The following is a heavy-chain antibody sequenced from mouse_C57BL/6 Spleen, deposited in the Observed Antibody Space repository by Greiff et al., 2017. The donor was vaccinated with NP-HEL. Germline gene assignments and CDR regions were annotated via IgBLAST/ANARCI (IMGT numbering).Heavy chain of an antibody. J-gene: IGHJ2*01. Sequence: VQLQQSGPELVKPGASMKIPCKASGYTFTDYNMDWVKQSHGKSLEWIGDINPNNGGTIYNQKFKGKATLTVDKSSSTAYMELRSLTSEDTAVYYCARLETGTGSFDYWGKGTTLTVSS. V-gene: IGHV1-18*01. CDR2: INPNNGGT. D-gene: IGHD1-3*01. CDR3: ARLETGTGSFDY. CDR1: GYTFTDYN.